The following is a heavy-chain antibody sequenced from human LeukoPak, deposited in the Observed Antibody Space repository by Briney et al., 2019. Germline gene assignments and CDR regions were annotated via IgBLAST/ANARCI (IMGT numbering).Heavy chain of an antibody. J-gene: IGHJ4*01. CDR3: ARGTGSLFY. CDR2: VFTSGNT. D-gene: IGHD3-10*01. Sequence: SETLSLTCAVSGGSITRGSYYWTWIRQPAGTALEWTGHVFTSGNTNYNPSLKGRVTISIETSKSQFSLNLNSVTAADTAVYYCARGTGSLFYWGHGSLVTVSS. V-gene: IGHV4-61*09. CDR1: GGSITRGSYY.